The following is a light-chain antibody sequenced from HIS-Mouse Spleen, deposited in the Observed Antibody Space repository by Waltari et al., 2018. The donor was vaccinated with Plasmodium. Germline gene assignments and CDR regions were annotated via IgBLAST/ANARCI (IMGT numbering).Light chain of an antibody. CDR3: QQYNNWSFT. J-gene: IGKJ3*01. Sequence: EIVMTQSPATLSVSPGERATLSCRASQSVSSNLAWYQQKPGQAPRLLIYGQAPRATGIPARFSGRGSGTEFTLTISSLQSEDFAVYYCQQYNNWSFTFGPGTKVDIK. CDR1: QSVSSN. CDR2: GQA. V-gene: IGKV3-15*01.